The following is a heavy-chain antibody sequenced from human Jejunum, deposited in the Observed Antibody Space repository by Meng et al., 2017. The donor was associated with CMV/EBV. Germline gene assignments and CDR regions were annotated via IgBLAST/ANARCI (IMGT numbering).Heavy chain of an antibody. CDR1: GLRFTNAW. Sequence: EGQLGESAGGSVVPGGSVTLSCAASGLRFTNAWMSWVRQAAGKDLEWVGRIRSKDAGGTSDYAAPVKGRFTISRDDSKNMLYLQMNSLKSEDTAVYYCAHYGAAEYFQDWGQGTLVTVSS. V-gene: IGHV3-15*01. CDR3: AHYGAAEYFQD. J-gene: IGHJ1*01. CDR2: IRSKDAGGTS. D-gene: IGHD4-17*01.